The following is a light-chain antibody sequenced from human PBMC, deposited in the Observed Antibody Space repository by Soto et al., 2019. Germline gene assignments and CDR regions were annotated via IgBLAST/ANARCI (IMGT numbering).Light chain of an antibody. CDR1: QSVSSSY. CDR2: GAS. Sequence: EIVLTQSPGTLSLSPGERATLSCRASQSVSSSYLAWYQQKPGQAPRLLIYGASSRATGIPERFSGSGPGTDFSLIISRLEPEDFAVYYCQRYGSSPPYTFGQGTKLEIK. J-gene: IGKJ2*01. CDR3: QRYGSSPPYT. V-gene: IGKV3-20*01.